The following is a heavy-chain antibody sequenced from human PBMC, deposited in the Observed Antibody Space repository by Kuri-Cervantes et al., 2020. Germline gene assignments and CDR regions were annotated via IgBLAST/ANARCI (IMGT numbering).Heavy chain of an antibody. Sequence: GGSLRLSCAASGFTFSSYAMHWVRQAPGKGLEWAAVISYDGSNKYYADSVKGRFTISRDNAKNTVSLQMNSLRAEDTAVYYCARVGVTDDYWGPGTLVTVSS. V-gene: IGHV3-30-3*01. D-gene: IGHD2-21*02. CDR3: ARVGVTDDY. CDR2: ISYDGSNK. J-gene: IGHJ4*02. CDR1: GFTFSSYA.